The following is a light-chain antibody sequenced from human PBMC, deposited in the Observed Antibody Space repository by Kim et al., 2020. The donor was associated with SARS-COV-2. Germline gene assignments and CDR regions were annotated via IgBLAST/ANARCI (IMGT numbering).Light chain of an antibody. V-gene: IGLV2-11*01. CDR1: SSDIGRYDL. CDR2: DVT. Sequence: GQSVTIPCPGTSSDIGRYDLVSWYPHLPCKAPKLMIFDVTHRPSGVPDRFSGSKSGSTASLTISGLQAEDEAEYYCCSYAGSFTWVFGGGTQLTVL. J-gene: IGLJ3*02. CDR3: CSYAGSFTWV.